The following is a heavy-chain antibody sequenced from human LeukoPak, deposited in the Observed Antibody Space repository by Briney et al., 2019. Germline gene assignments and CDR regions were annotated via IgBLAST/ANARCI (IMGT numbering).Heavy chain of an antibody. D-gene: IGHD3-16*01. V-gene: IGHV1-8*01. CDR3: ATGESNVDTPHY. CDR1: GYSLTSYD. J-gene: IGHJ4*02. CDR2: MNPDSGNT. Sequence: ASVKVSCKASGYSLTSYDINWVRQATGQGLEWMGWMNPDSGNTGYAQKFQGRVTMTRDTSTSTAYLELSSLRSEDTAVYYCATGESNVDTPHYWGQGTLITVSS.